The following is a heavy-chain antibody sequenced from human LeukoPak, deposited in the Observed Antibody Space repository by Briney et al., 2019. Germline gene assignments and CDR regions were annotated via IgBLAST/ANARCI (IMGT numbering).Heavy chain of an antibody. V-gene: IGHV4-59*01. CDR3: ARDRFLEWSFDY. D-gene: IGHD3-3*01. CDR1: GGSISSYY. Sequence: SETLSLTCTVSGGSISSYYWSWIRQPPGKGLEWIGYIHYSGSTNHNPSLKSRVSISVDTSKNQFSLKLSSVTAADTAVYYCARDRFLEWSFDYWGQGTLVTVSS. J-gene: IGHJ4*02. CDR2: IHYSGST.